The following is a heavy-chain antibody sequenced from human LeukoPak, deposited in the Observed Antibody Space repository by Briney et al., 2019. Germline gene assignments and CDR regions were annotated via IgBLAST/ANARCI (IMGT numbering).Heavy chain of an antibody. J-gene: IGHJ3*02. V-gene: IGHV3-9*03. CDR1: GFTFDDYA. CDR2: ISWNSGYI. D-gene: IGHD4-11*01. Sequence: PGGSLRLSCAASGFTFDDYAVHWVRQAPGKGLEWVSGISWNSGYIGYADSVKGRFTSSRDNAKNSLYLQMNSLRAEDMALYYCAKSVNYGDAFDIWGQGTMVTVSS. CDR3: AKSVNYGDAFDI.